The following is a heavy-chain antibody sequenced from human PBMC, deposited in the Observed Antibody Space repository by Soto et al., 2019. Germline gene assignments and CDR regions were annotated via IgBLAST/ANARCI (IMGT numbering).Heavy chain of an antibody. CDR3: ARDGGWHSGGIDY. J-gene: IGHJ4*02. V-gene: IGHV1-69*01. CDR1: GGTFSSYS. Sequence: QVQLVQSGAEVKKPGSSVKVSCNASGGTFSSYSINWVRQAPGQGLEWMGEIIPIFGIANYAQKFQGRVTITADESTSTAYMELSSLRSEATAVYYCARDGGWHSGGIDYWGQGNLVTVSS. D-gene: IGHD2-15*01. CDR2: IIPIFGIA.